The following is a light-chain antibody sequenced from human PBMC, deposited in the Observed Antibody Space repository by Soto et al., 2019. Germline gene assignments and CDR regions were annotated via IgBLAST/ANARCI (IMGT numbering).Light chain of an antibody. Sequence: QSALTQPASVSGSPGQSITITCTGTSSDIGGYDYVSWYQHHPGKAPKVIIYGVTNRPSGVSHRFSGSKSANTASLTISGLQAEDEADYCCTSYTSSSTHVFGTGTKLTVL. CDR1: SSDIGGYDY. CDR3: TSYTSSSTHV. CDR2: GVT. V-gene: IGLV2-14*01. J-gene: IGLJ1*01.